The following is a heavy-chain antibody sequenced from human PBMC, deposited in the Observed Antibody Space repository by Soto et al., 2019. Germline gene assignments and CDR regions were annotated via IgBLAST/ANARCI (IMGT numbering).Heavy chain of an antibody. V-gene: IGHV5-51*01. J-gene: IGHJ6*02. CDR3: ARLNHCTNGGCYTDYYDGMDV. Sequence: GESLKISCKGSGYSFTSYWIGWVRQMPGNGLEWMGIIYPGDSDTRYSPSFQGQVTISADKSISTAYLQWSSLKASDTTMYYCARLNHCTNGGCYTDYYDGMDVWGQWTTVAVSS. D-gene: IGHD2-8*01. CDR1: GYSFTSYW. CDR2: IYPGDSDT.